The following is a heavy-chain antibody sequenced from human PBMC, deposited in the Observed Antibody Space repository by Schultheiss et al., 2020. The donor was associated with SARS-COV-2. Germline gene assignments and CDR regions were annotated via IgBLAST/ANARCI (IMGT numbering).Heavy chain of an antibody. Sequence: GGSLRLSCKGSGYSFISYWIGWVRQMPGKGLEWMGIIYPGDSDTRYSPSFQGQVTISADKSISTAYLQWSSLKASDTAMYYCARAPPMTTVTVNWFDPWCQGALVTVSS. CDR1: GYSFISYW. V-gene: IGHV5-51*01. CDR3: ARAPPMTTVTVNWFDP. CDR2: IYPGDSDT. D-gene: IGHD4-11*01. J-gene: IGHJ5*02.